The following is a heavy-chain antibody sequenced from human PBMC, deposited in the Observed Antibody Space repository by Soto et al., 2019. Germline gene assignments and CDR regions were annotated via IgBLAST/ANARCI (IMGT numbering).Heavy chain of an antibody. CDR1: GYTFTGYY. J-gene: IGHJ4*02. D-gene: IGHD6-19*01. Sequence: GASVKVSCKASGYTFTGYYMHWVRQAPGQGLEWMGWINPNSGGTNYAQKFQGRVTMTRDTSISTAYMELSRLRSDDTAVYYCARDTDSGSGWYAFDYWGQGTRVTVSS. V-gene: IGHV1-2*02. CDR3: ARDTDSGSGWYAFDY. CDR2: INPNSGGT.